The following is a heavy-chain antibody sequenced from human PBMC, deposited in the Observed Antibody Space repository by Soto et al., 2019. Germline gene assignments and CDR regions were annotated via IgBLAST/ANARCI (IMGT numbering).Heavy chain of an antibody. J-gene: IGHJ4*02. CDR2: IKYDESST. D-gene: IGHD1-26*01. CDR3: ARGGWGAYYFDY. V-gene: IGHV3-74*01. Sequence: EVRLVESGGGLVQPGGSLRLSCAASGFTFNNYWMHWVRQAPGKGLVWVSRIKYDESSTSYADSVKGRFTISRDNAKNTLYLQMNSLRGEDTAVYYCARGGWGAYYFDYWGQGTLVTVSS. CDR1: GFTFNNYW.